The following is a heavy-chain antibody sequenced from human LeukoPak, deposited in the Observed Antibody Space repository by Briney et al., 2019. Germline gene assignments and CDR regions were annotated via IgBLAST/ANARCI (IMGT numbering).Heavy chain of an antibody. CDR1: GFIFSDYY. CDR2: MSSRGSSI. CDR3: ARGDKYSSSWYVYYYYGMDV. J-gene: IGHJ6*02. V-gene: IGHV3-11*01. D-gene: IGHD6-13*01. Sequence: GGSLRLSCAVSGFIFSDYYMSWIRQAPGKGLEWVSYMSSRGSSIHYADSVKGRFTISRDNARNSLFLQMNSLRAEDTAVYYCARGDKYSSSWYVYYYYGMDVWGQGTTVTVSS.